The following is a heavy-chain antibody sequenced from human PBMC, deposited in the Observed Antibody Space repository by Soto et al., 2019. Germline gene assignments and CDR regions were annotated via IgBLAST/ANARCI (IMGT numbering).Heavy chain of an antibody. D-gene: IGHD5-18*01. CDR3: ASSSGYRGGDI. CDR1: GGSISSYY. Sequence: ASETLSLTCTVSGGSISSYYWSWIRQPPGKGLEWIGYIYYSGSTNYNPSLKSRVTISVDTSKNQFSLKLSSVTAADTAVYYCASSSGYRGGDIWGQGTMVTVSS. CDR2: IYYSGST. J-gene: IGHJ3*02. V-gene: IGHV4-59*01.